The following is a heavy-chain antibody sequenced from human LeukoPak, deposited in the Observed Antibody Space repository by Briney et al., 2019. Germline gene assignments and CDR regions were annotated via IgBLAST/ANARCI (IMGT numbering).Heavy chain of an antibody. Sequence: SETLCLTCVVYGGSLSGYYWSWIRQPPGKGLEWIGEINHRGSTNYNPSLKSRVTIAVDTSKNQFSLKLSSVTAADTAVYYCVRAAAGPFDYWGQGTLVTVSS. V-gene: IGHV4-34*01. CDR3: VRAAAGPFDY. D-gene: IGHD6-13*01. CDR1: GGSLSGYY. CDR2: INHRGST. J-gene: IGHJ4*02.